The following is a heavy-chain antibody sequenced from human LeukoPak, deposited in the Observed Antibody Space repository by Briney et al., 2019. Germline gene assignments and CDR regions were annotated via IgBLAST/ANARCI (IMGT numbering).Heavy chain of an antibody. Sequence: GGSLRLSCAASGFTFSSYAMHWVRQAPGKGLEWVAVISYDGSNKYYADSVKGRFTISRDNSKNTLYLQMNSLRAEDTAVYYCARDLKVPPYDSSGYFDHWGQGTLVTVSS. CDR2: ISYDGSNK. V-gene: IGHV3-30-3*01. J-gene: IGHJ4*02. CDR3: ARDLKVPPYDSSGYFDH. CDR1: GFTFSSYA. D-gene: IGHD3-22*01.